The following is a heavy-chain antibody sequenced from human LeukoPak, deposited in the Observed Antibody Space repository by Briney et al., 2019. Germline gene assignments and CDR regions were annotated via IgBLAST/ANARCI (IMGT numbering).Heavy chain of an antibody. D-gene: IGHD5-12*01. CDR3: ARDNSVGDSAWWFDP. J-gene: IGHJ5*02. V-gene: IGHV1-18*01. Sequence: GASVKVSCKASGYTFTSYGISWVRQAPGQGLEWMGWISAYNGNTNYAQKFQGRVTMTRDMATSTDYMEVSSLRSEDTAVYYCARDNSVGDSAWWFDPWGQGTLVTVSS. CDR1: GYTFTSYG. CDR2: ISAYNGNT.